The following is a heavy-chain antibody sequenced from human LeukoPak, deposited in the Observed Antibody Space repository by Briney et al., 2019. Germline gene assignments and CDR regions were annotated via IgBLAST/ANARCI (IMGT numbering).Heavy chain of an antibody. J-gene: IGHJ4*02. V-gene: IGHV3-30-3*01. Sequence: GGSLRLSCAASGFTFSSYAMHWVRQAPGKGLEWVAVISYDGSNKYYADSVKGRFTISRDNSKNTLYLQMNSLRAEDTAVYYCARESDCCSGGSCYAFDYWGQGTLVTVSS. CDR2: ISYDGSNK. D-gene: IGHD2-15*01. CDR1: GFTFSSYA. CDR3: ARESDCCSGGSCYAFDY.